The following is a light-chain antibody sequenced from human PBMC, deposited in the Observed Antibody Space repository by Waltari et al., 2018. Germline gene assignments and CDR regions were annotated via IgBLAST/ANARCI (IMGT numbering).Light chain of an antibody. CDR3: CSYAGTDSWV. V-gene: IGLV2-23*02. CDR2: EVT. J-gene: IGLJ3*02. Sequence: QSALTQPASMSGSPGHPVPISCTGTSDDVGGYNLVSWYQQHPGKAPKLIIFEVTKRPSGVSNRFSGSRSGNTASLTLSGLQPEDEAAYYCCSYAGTDSWVFGGGTKVTVL. CDR1: SDDVGGYNL.